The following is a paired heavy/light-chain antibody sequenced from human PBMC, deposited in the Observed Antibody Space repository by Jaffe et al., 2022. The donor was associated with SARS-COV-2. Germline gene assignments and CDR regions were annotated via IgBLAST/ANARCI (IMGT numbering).Heavy chain of an antibody. Sequence: EVELVESGGGLVQPGGSLRLSCEASGFSFMNYWMSWVRQVPGKGLECVATIKRDGGDTRYVDSVRGRFTISRDNGDNSVYLQMNSLRNEDTAVYYCVGSPVGFYYDRSGYDFERWGLGTLVTVSS. V-gene: IGHV3-7*01. CDR2: IKRDGGDT. CDR3: VGSPVGFYYDRSGYDFER. D-gene: IGHD3-22*01. J-gene: IGHJ1*01. CDR1: GFSFMNYW.
Light chain of an antibody. CDR1: SSYIGRYDR. CDR2: DVT. CDR3: SSYGGVIFV. J-gene: IGLJ1*01. V-gene: IGLV2-11*01. Sequence: QSALTQPASVSGSPGQSVTISCTGSSSYIGRYDRVSWYQQTPGTAPKLIIYDVTRRPSGVPDRFSGSKSGNTASLTISGLQTEDEADYFCSSYGGVIFVFGAGTKVTVL.